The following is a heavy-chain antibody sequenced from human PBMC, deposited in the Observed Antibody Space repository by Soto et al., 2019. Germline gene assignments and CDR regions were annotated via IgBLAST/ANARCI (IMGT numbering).Heavy chain of an antibody. V-gene: IGHV4-4*02. D-gene: IGHD1-7*01. Sequence: SETLSLTCAVSGGSISSSNWWSWVRQPPGKGLEWIGEFYHSGSTNYNPSLKSRVTISVDKSKNQFSLKLSSVTAADTAVYYCARDREKNWNFPDAFDIWGQGTMVTVSS. CDR3: ARDREKNWNFPDAFDI. CDR1: GGSISSSNW. CDR2: FYHSGST. J-gene: IGHJ3*02.